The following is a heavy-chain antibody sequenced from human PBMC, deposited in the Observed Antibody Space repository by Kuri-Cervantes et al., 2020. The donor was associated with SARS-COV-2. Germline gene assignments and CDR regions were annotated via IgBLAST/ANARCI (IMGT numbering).Heavy chain of an antibody. CDR2: ISGSGGST. D-gene: IGHD6-19*01. J-gene: IGHJ4*02. V-gene: IGHV3-23*01. Sequence: GGSLRLSCAASGFTFSSYAMSWVRQAPGKGLEWVSAISGSGGSTYYADSVKGRFTISRDNSKNTLYLQMNSLRAEDTAVYYCANLGSVWRAVAGTVYWGQGTLVTVSS. CDR1: GFTFSSYA. CDR3: ANLGSVWRAVAGTVY.